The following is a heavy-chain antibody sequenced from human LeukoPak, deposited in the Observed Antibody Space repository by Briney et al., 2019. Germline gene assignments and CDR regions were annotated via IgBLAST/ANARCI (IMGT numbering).Heavy chain of an antibody. V-gene: IGHV3-48*01. CDR3: ARDRVVGSTYYFDY. D-gene: IGHD1-26*01. Sequence: GGSLRLSCAASAFTFSDYSMNWVRQAPGKGLEWISYISGRSSTIYYADSVRGRFTISRDNAKNSMYLQMNSLRAEDTAVYYCARDRVVGSTYYFDYWGQGTPVTVSS. CDR2: ISGRSSTI. CDR1: AFTFSDYS. J-gene: IGHJ4*02.